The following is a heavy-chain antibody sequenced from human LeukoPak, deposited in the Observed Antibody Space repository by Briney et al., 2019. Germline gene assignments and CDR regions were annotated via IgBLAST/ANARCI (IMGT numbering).Heavy chain of an antibody. CDR3: ARLRDGSIDY. Sequence: GESLKISCKGFGYNFTSYWISWVRQMPGKGLVWMGRVDPSDSYTNYSPSFQGHVTISADKSITTAYLQWSSLKASDTAMYYCARLRDGSIDYWGQGTLVTVSS. CDR1: GYNFTSYW. V-gene: IGHV5-10-1*01. J-gene: IGHJ4*02. CDR2: VDPSDSYT.